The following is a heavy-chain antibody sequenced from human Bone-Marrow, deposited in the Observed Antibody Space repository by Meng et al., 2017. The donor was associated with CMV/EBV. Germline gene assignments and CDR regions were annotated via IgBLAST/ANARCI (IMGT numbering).Heavy chain of an antibody. CDR1: GDSISSNNYY. D-gene: IGHD6-6*01. CDR2: ISYSGGI. CDR3: ARSPTRYSSSKGRVYFDY. J-gene: IGHJ4*02. V-gene: IGHV4-39*02. Sequence: GSLRLSCSVSGDSISSNNYYWGWIRQPPGKGLEWIGRISYSGGINSNPSLTSRLAMSIDTSKNHFSLKLSSVTAADTAVYYCARSPTRYSSSKGRVYFDYWGQGTLVTVSS.